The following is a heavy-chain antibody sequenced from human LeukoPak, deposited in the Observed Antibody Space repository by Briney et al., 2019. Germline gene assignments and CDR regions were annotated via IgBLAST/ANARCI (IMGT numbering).Heavy chain of an antibody. J-gene: IGHJ4*02. D-gene: IGHD3-3*01. CDR2: FDPEDGET. Sequence: ASVKVSCKVSGYTLTDLSMHWVRQAPGKGLEWMGGFDPEDGETIYAQKFQGRVTMTGDSSTDSSTDIAYMELRSLRSDDTAVYYCARGDPYYDFWSGYHTPYYFDYWGQGTLVTVSS. CDR1: GYTLTDLS. V-gene: IGHV1-24*01. CDR3: ARGDPYYDFWSGYHTPYYFDY.